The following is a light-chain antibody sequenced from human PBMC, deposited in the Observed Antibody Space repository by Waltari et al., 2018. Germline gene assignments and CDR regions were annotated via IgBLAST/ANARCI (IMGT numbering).Light chain of an antibody. V-gene: IGLV3-21*01. J-gene: IGLJ1*01. CDR1: NIGRRS. CDR2: YDS. CDR3: QVWDSDADLYV. Sequence: SYVLTQPPSVSVAPGKTATITCGGDNIGRRSVHWYQQKPGQAPVLAICYDSDRPSGIPGRFSGSNSGNTATLTITGVEAGDEADYYCQVWDSDADLYVFGSGTKVTVL.